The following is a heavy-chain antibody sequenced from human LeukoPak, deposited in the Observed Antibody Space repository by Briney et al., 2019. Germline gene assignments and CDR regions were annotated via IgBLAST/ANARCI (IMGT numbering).Heavy chain of an antibody. Sequence: GGSLRLSCAASGFTFTNYNMHWVRQTPGKGLQWVAAILYDGSKKYYADSVKGRFSVYRDNSNYTLYLQMNSLKTEDTAVYSCANFDGDSQAFHIWGQGTMVTVSA. CDR2: ILYDGSKK. CDR3: ANFDGDSQAFHI. D-gene: IGHD3-9*01. J-gene: IGHJ3*02. CDR1: GFTFTNYN. V-gene: IGHV3-30*18.